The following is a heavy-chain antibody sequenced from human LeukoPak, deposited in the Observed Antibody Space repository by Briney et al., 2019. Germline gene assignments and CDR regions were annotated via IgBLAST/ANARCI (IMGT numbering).Heavy chain of an antibody. CDR2: IRNDGDVI. D-gene: IGHD3-16*01. CDR1: GFTFTSFG. V-gene: IGHV3-30*02. Sequence: GGSLRLSCAASGFTFTSFGMHWVRQAPGKGLEWVAFIRNDGDVIYYTDSVKGRFTISRDNSKNTVYLQLNSLRAEDTAVYYCARAPPMITFGGVPDYWGQGTLVTVSS. CDR3: ARAPPMITFGGVPDY. J-gene: IGHJ4*02.